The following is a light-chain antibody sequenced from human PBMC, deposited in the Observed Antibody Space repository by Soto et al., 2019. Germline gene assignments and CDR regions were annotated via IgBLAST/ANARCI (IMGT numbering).Light chain of an antibody. V-gene: IGLV2-14*01. CDR2: EVS. CDR1: SSDVGGYNY. Sequence: QSVLTQPASVSGSPGQSITISCTGTSSDVGGYNYVSWYQQHPGKAPKLMIYEVSNRPSGVPNRFSGSKSGNTASLTISGLQAEDEADYYCSSYTSSSTLHVFGTGTKLTVL. J-gene: IGLJ1*01. CDR3: SSYTSSSTLHV.